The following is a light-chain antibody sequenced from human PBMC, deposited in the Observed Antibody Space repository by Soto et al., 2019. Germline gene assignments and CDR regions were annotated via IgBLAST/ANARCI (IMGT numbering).Light chain of an antibody. CDR1: QSLVHSDGIAY. J-gene: IGKJ5*01. CDR2: KVS. Sequence: EVAMTQPPLSLPVTLGQPASISCRSNQSLVHSDGIAYFSWFQQRPGRSPRRLIYKVSNRDSGVPARFSGSGSGTDFALKISRVEAEDVGVYYXXXXTHWPITFGQGTRLEIK. CDR3: XXXTHWPIT. V-gene: IGKV2-30*02.